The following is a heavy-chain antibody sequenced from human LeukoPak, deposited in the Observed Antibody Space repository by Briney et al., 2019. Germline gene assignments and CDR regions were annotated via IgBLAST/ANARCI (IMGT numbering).Heavy chain of an antibody. V-gene: IGHV3-9*01. CDR1: GFTFDDYA. J-gene: IGHJ4*02. D-gene: IGHD1-26*01. CDR2: ISWNSGSI. CDR3: AKERTPLVGATAFDY. Sequence: GGSLRLSCAASGFTFDDYAMRWVRHAPGKGLEWVSSISWNSGSIGYADSVKGRFTISRDNAKNSLYLQMNSLRAEDTALYYCAKERTPLVGATAFDYWGQGTLVTVSS.